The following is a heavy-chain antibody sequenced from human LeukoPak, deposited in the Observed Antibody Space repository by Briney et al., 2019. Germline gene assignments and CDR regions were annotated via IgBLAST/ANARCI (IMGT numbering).Heavy chain of an antibody. CDR3: AKDLSWNTADR. Sequence: PGGSLRLSCVGSGFTYNDYWMHWFRQAPGKGPVWVSRINPDGTIIDYADSVKGRFSISRDNAKNLLYLQMNGLIATDTAVYYCAKDLSWNTADRWGQGILVTVSS. V-gene: IGHV3-74*01. J-gene: IGHJ5*02. D-gene: IGHD5-18*01. CDR2: INPDGTII. CDR1: GFTYNDYW.